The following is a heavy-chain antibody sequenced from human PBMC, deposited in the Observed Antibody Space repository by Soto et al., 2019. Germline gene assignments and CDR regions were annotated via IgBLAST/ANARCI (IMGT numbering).Heavy chain of an antibody. V-gene: IGHV3-21*01. Sequence: EVQLVESGGGLVKPGGSLRLSCAASGFSFNSYTMNWLRQAPGKGPEWVSSISNSHSFIFYAPSVKGRFTIARDNAKNSPVLQMEGLGGEDTAVYYRGGGWRDHLGGHRPGLGNWGQGTLVTVSS. CDR3: GGGWRDHLGGHRPGLGN. CDR2: ISNSHSFI. J-gene: IGHJ4*02. CDR1: GFSFNSYT. D-gene: IGHD2-15*01.